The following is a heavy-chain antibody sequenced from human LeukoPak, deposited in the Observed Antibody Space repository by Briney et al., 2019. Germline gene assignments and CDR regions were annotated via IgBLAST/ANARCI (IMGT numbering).Heavy chain of an antibody. CDR1: GGSTSSYY. V-gene: IGHV4-59*06. J-gene: IGHJ5*02. CDR2: IYYSGRT. CDR3: ARVRDGDYGYIGFDP. D-gene: IGHD4-17*01. Sequence: SETLSLTCTVSGGSTSSYYWSWIRQHPGKGLEWIGYIYYSGRTYYNPSLKSRVTISVDTSKNQFSLKLSSVTAADTAVYHCARVRDGDYGYIGFDPWGQGTLVTVSS.